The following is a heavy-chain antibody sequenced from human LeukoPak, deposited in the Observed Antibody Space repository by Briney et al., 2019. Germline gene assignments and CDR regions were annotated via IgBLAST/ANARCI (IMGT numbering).Heavy chain of an antibody. CDR1: GGSFSGYY. Sequence: SETLSLTCAVYGGSFSGYYWSWIRQPPGKGLEWIGEINHSGSTNYNPSLKSRVTISVDTSKNQFSLKLSSVTAADTAVYYCARQRTLLWFGVWFDPWGQGTLVTVSS. D-gene: IGHD3-10*01. CDR2: INHSGST. CDR3: ARQRTLLWFGVWFDP. J-gene: IGHJ5*02. V-gene: IGHV4-34*01.